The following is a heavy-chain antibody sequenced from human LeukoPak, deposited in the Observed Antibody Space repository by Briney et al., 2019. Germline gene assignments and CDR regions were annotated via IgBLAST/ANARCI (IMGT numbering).Heavy chain of an antibody. V-gene: IGHV3-66*01. CDR2: IYSGGDT. CDR3: ARERSLEIAVAGTIFDY. D-gene: IGHD6-19*01. Sequence: GGSLRLSCAASGFTFSDYYMSWIRQAPGKGLEWVSVIYSGGDTYYADSVKGRFTISRDNSKNMIYLEMSSLKAEDTAVYYCARERSLEIAVAGTIFDYWGQGTLVTVSS. J-gene: IGHJ4*02. CDR1: GFTFSDYY.